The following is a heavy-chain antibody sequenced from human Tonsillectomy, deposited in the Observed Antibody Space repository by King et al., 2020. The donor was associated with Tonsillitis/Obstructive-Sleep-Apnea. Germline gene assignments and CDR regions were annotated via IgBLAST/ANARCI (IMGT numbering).Heavy chain of an antibody. Sequence: VQLVESGGGLVQPGRSLRLSCAASGFTFDDYAMHWVRQAPGKGLEWVSGLSWNSGNIGYADSVKGRFTISRDNAKNFLYLQMNSLRAEDTALYYCAKVSTPYAWGSYRPFDIWGQGKMVTVSS. D-gene: IGHD3-16*02. V-gene: IGHV3-9*01. J-gene: IGHJ3*02. CDR2: LSWNSGNI. CDR1: GFTFDDYA. CDR3: AKVSTPYAWGSYRPFDI.